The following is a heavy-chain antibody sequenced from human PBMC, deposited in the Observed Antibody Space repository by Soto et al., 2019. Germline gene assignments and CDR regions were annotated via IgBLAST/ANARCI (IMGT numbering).Heavy chain of an antibody. CDR2: IFYSGGT. V-gene: IGHV4-39*01. CDR1: GDSISSSNYF. J-gene: IGHJ4*02. D-gene: IGHD3-10*01. CDR3: ARRYGWLYFDY. Sequence: SETLSLTCTVSGDSISSSNYFWGWIRPPPGKGLEWIGTIFYSGGTYYNPSLKSRVTISVDTSKNQFSLKLTSVTAADTALYYCARRYGWLYFDYWGKGSLVTVS.